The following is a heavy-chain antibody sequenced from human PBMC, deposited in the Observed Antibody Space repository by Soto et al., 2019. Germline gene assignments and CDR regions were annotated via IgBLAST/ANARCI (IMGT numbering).Heavy chain of an antibody. CDR1: GGSISSSNW. Sequence: SETLSLTCAVSGGSISSSNWWSWVRQPPGKGLEWIGEIYHSGSTNYNPSLKSRVTISVDKSKNQFSLKLSSVTAADTAVYYCARYDYDFWSGYSIYGMDVWGQGTTVTVSS. J-gene: IGHJ6*02. V-gene: IGHV4-4*02. CDR3: ARYDYDFWSGYSIYGMDV. D-gene: IGHD3-3*01. CDR2: IYHSGST.